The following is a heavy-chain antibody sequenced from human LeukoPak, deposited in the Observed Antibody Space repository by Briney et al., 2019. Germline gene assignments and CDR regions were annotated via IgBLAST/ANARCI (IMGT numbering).Heavy chain of an antibody. D-gene: IGHD2-2*01. Sequence: PSETLSPTCTVSGGSTSSYYWSWIRQPPGKGLEWIGYMYYSGSTNYNPSLKSRVTISVDTSKNQFSLKLSSVTAADTAVYYCARVNIVVVPAAIDIDWFDPWGQGTLVTVSS. CDR1: GGSTSSYY. CDR3: ARVNIVVVPAAIDIDWFDP. J-gene: IGHJ5*02. V-gene: IGHV4-59*01. CDR2: MYYSGST.